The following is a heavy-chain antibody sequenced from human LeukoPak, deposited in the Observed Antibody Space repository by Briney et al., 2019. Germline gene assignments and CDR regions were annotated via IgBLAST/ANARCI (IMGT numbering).Heavy chain of an antibody. D-gene: IGHD3-16*02. V-gene: IGHV4-34*01. CDR1: GGSFSGYY. Sequence: SETLSLTCAVYGGSFSGYYWSWIRQPPGKGLEWIGEINHSGSTNYNPSLKSRVTISVDTSKNQFSLKLSSVTAADTAAYYCARWSIMITFGGVIVPVSFDYWGQGTLVTVSS. CDR2: INHSGST. CDR3: ARWSIMITFGGVIVPVSFDY. J-gene: IGHJ4*02.